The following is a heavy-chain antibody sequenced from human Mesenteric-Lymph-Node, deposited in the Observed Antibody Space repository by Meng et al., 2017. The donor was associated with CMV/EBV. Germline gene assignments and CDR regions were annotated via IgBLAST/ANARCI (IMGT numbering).Heavy chain of an antibody. Sequence: FHFSYAYMSWVRQAPGRGLEWVGRIKSKTDGGTTDYAAPVKGRFTISRDDSKNSLYLLMNSLKTEDTAVYFCTTDRSGGTIRAFDIWGQGTMVTVSS. CDR3: TTDRSGGTIRAFDI. V-gene: IGHV3-15*01. CDR2: IKSKTDGGTT. D-gene: IGHD3-16*01. J-gene: IGHJ3*02. CDR1: FHFSYAY.